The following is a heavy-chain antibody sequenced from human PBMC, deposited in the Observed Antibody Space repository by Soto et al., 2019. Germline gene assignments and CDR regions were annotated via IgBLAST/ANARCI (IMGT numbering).Heavy chain of an antibody. Sequence: QVQLQESGPGLVKPSQTLSLTCTVSGGSISSGGYYWSWIRQHPGKGLEWIGYFYYSGSTYYNRSLKSRVTISVDTSKNQFSLKLSSVTAADTAVYYCARDRITIFGPHYYYYGMDVWGQGTTVTVSS. CDR1: GGSISSGGYY. CDR2: FYYSGST. D-gene: IGHD3-3*01. CDR3: ARDRITIFGPHYYYYGMDV. J-gene: IGHJ6*02. V-gene: IGHV4-31*03.